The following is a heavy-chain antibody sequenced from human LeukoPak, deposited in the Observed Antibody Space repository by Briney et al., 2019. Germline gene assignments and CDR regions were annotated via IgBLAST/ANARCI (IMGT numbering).Heavy chain of an antibody. CDR1: GFTFSSCS. CDR3: ARVGYNSSSWDFDY. D-gene: IGHD6-6*01. Sequence: GGSLRLSCAASGFTFSSCSMNWVRQAPGKGLEWVSSISSSSSYIYYADSVKGRFTISRDNAKNSLFLQMNSLRVEDTAVYYCARVGYNSSSWDFDYWGQGTLVTVSS. CDR2: ISSSSSYI. J-gene: IGHJ4*02. V-gene: IGHV3-21*01.